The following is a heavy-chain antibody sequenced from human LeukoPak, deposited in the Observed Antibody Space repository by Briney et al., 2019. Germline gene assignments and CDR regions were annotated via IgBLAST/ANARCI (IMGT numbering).Heavy chain of an antibody. Sequence: SETLSLTCTVSGGPISSSSYYWGWIRQPPGKGLEWIGSIYYSGSTYYNPSLKSRVTISVDTSKNQFSLKLSSVTAADTAVYYCARFEGYYFDYWGQGTLVTVSS. CDR3: ARFEGYYFDY. CDR2: IYYSGST. CDR1: GGPISSSSYY. J-gene: IGHJ4*02. V-gene: IGHV4-39*01.